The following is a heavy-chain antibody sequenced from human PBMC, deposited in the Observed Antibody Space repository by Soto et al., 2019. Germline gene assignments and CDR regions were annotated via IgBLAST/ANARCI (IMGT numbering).Heavy chain of an antibody. CDR1: GYIFTGYG. CDR2: ISPYNGHT. V-gene: IGHV1-18*04. Sequence: VASVKVSCKASGYIFTGYGISWVRQVPGQGLEWMGWISPYNGHTEFAQRLQGRLTLTTDTSTSTAFMELSNLRSDDTAVYYCARGGSGYHTGRGFAGTMDVWGQGTTVTVSS. J-gene: IGHJ6*02. D-gene: IGHD3-22*01. CDR3: ARGGSGYHTGRGFAGTMDV.